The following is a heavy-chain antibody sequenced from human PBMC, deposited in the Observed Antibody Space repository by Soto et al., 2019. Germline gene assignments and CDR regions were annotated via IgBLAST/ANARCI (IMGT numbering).Heavy chain of an antibody. CDR1: GGSISSVDYY. CDR2: IYYSGST. V-gene: IGHV4-30-4*01. D-gene: IGHD3-22*01. J-gene: IGHJ4*02. CDR3: ARGSYYYDSSGYYHS. Sequence: KPSETLSLTCTVSGGSISSVDYYWSWIRQPPGKGLEWIGYIYYSGSTYYNPSLKSRVTISVDTSKNQFSLKLSSVTAADTAVYYCARGSYYYDSSGYYHSWGQGTLVTVSS.